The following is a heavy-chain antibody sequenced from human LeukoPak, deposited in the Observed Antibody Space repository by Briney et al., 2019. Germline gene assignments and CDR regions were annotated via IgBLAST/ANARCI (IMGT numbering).Heavy chain of an antibody. CDR1: GFSLSTSGMR. V-gene: IGHV2-70*04. Sequence: SGPTLVNPTQPLTLTCSFSGFSLSTSGMRVSWIRQPPGKALGWLARIDWDDDKIYSTSLRTRLTLSKDTSKNQVVLTMSNMDPVDTATYYCARTTPTGYLDYWGQGTLVTVSS. J-gene: IGHJ4*02. CDR2: IDWDDDK. CDR3: ARTTPTGYLDY. D-gene: IGHD2-8*02.